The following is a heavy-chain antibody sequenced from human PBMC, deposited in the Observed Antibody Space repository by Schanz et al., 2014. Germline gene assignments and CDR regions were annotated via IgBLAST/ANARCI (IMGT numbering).Heavy chain of an antibody. Sequence: EVQLVESGGGLVQPGGSLRLSCAASGFTFSDSWMHWVRQAPGKGLEWVANIKQDGSEKYYVDSVQGRFTISRDNAKNSLYLQMNSLRAEDTAVYYCASLYDREYFDYWGQGTLVTVSS. CDR2: IKQDGSEK. J-gene: IGHJ4*02. D-gene: IGHD2-8*01. CDR1: GFTFSDSW. V-gene: IGHV3-7*01. CDR3: ASLYDREYFDY.